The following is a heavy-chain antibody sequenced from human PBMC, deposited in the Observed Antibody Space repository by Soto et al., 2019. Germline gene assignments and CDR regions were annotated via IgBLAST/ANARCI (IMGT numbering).Heavy chain of an antibody. CDR2: ISYSGAT. CDR1: GASIRGYH. Sequence: SETLSLTCTVSGASIRGYHWSWIRQFPGKGLECLGYISYSGATNYNPSLKSRVTMSVDTSKNQFSLQLNSVTAADTAVYYCASRRDGYNYYGYWGQGTLVTVSS. V-gene: IGHV4-59*08. J-gene: IGHJ4*02. D-gene: IGHD5-12*01. CDR3: ASRRDGYNYYGY.